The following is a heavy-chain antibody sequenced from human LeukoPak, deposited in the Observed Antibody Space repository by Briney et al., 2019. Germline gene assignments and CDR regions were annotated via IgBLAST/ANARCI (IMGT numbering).Heavy chain of an antibody. CDR1: RYTFTSYG. Sequence: ASVKVSCKASRYTFTSYGISWVRQAAGQGLEWMGWISAYNGNTNYAQKLQGRVTMTTDTSTSTAYMELRSLRSDDTAVYYCARHLFGDSSGYSDWGQGTLVTGSS. J-gene: IGHJ4*02. D-gene: IGHD3-22*01. V-gene: IGHV1-18*01. CDR3: ARHLFGDSSGYSD. CDR2: ISAYNGNT.